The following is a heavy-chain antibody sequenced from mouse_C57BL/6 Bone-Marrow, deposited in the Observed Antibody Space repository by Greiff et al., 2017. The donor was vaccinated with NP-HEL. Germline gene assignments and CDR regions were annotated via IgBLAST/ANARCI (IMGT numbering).Heavy chain of an antibody. Sequence: EVHLVESGGGLVQPGGSMKLSCAASGFTFSDAWMDWVRQSPEKGLEWVAEIRNKANNHATYYAESVKGRFTISRDDSKSSVYLQMNSLRAEDAGIDYCTRPRVYGSSSHFDYWGQGTTLTGSS. CDR3: TRPRVYGSSSHFDY. D-gene: IGHD1-1*01. V-gene: IGHV6-6*01. CDR1: GFTFSDAW. J-gene: IGHJ2*01. CDR2: IRNKANNHAT.